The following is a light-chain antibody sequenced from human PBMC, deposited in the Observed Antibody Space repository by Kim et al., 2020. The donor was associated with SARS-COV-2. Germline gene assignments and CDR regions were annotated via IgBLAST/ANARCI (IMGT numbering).Light chain of an antibody. CDR1: HSVSSN. Sequence: VSPGDGATLSCRASHSVSSNLAWYQQKPGQAPRLLIYGTSTRATGIPARFSGSGSGTEFTLTISSLQSEDFAVYYCQQYNNWPLTFGGGTKVDIK. CDR2: GTS. V-gene: IGKV3-15*01. J-gene: IGKJ4*01. CDR3: QQYNNWPLT.